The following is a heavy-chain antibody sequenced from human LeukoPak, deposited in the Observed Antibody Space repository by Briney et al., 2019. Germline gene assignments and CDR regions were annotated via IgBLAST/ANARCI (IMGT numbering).Heavy chain of an antibody. D-gene: IGHD2-15*01. Sequence: ASVKVSCKASGYTFTSYYMHWVRQAPGQGLEWMGIINPSGGSTSYAQKFQGRVTMTRDTSTSTVYMELSSLRSEDTAVFYCAGEEAAYYYFDYWGQGTLVTVSS. CDR1: GYTFTSYY. J-gene: IGHJ4*02. CDR2: INPSGGST. V-gene: IGHV1-46*01. CDR3: AGEEAAYYYFDY.